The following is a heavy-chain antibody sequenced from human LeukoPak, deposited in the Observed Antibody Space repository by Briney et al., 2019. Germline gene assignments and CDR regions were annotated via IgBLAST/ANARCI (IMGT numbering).Heavy chain of an antibody. CDR1: GGSFSGYY. CDR3: ARRVVGATRAGYNRFDL. CDR2: INHSGST. V-gene: IGHV4-34*01. D-gene: IGHD1-26*01. Sequence: SETLSLTCVVYGGSFSGYYWSWIRQPPGKGLEWIGEINHSGSTNYNPSLKSRVTISVDTSKNQFSLKLSSVTAADTAVYYCARRVVGATRAGYNRFDLWGQGTLVTVSS. J-gene: IGHJ5*02.